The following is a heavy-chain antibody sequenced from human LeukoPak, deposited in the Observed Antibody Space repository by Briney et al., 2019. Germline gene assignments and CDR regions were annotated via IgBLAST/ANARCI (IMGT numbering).Heavy chain of an antibody. V-gene: IGHV3-23*01. D-gene: IGHD6-13*01. CDR1: GFTFSTYA. J-gene: IGHJ4*02. CDR2: ISGSGDST. CDR3: AKAVRGGIDLYYFDH. Sequence: GGSLRLSCAASGFTFSTYAMNWVRQAPGKGLEWVSGISGSGDSTYYADSVKGRFTISRDNPKNTLFLQMNSLGAEDTAVYYCAKAVRGGIDLYYFDHWGQGTLVTVPS.